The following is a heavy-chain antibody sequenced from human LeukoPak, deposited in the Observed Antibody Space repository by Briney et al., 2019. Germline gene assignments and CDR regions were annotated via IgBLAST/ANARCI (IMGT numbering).Heavy chain of an antibody. D-gene: IGHD1-26*01. V-gene: IGHV3-30*03. J-gene: IGHJ4*02. CDR1: GFTFSNYG. CDR3: ARDRGGSYSPLDY. Sequence: GGSLRLSCAVAGFTFSNYGMHWVRQAPGKGLEWVAVISYEGRTTYYADSVRGRFTISRDNSRNTLFLQMDSLRPEDKAVYYCARDRGGSYSPLDYWGQGTLVTVSS. CDR2: ISYEGRTT.